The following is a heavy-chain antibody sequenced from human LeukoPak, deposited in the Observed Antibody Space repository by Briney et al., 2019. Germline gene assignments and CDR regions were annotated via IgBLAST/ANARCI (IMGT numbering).Heavy chain of an antibody. J-gene: IGHJ4*02. CDR2: IYYSGST. V-gene: IGHV4-59*08. CDR3: ARPKDYDYVWGSFVFDY. CDR1: GGSISSYY. Sequence: SETLSLTCTVSGGSISSYYWSWIRQPPGKGLEWIGYIYYSGSTNYNPSLKSRVTISVDTSKNQFSLKLSSVTAADTAVYYCARPKDYDYVWGSFVFDYWGQGTLVTVSS. D-gene: IGHD3-16*01.